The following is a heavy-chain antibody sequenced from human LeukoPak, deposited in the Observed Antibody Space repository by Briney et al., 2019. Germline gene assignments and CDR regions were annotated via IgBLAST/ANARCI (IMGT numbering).Heavy chain of an antibody. J-gene: IGHJ4*02. CDR3: AKGGGPSYYDLPGSYYFDY. CDR1: GFTFSSYA. Sequence: GGSLRLSCAASGFTFSSYAMSWVRQAPGKGLEWVSAISGSGGSTYYADSVKGRFTISRDNSKNTLYLQMNSLRAEDTAVYYWAKGGGPSYYDLPGSYYFDYWGQGTLVTVSS. CDR2: ISGSGGST. D-gene: IGHD3-22*01. V-gene: IGHV3-23*01.